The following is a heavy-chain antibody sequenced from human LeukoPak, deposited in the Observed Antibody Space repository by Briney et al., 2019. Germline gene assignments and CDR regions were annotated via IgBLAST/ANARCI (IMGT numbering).Heavy chain of an antibody. Sequence: GGSLRLSCAASGFTFSSYAMHWVRQAPGKGLEWVAVISYDGSNKYYADSVKGRFTISRDNSKNTLYLQMNSLRAEDTAVYYCAHLPTTVANSGAFDIWGQGTMVTVSS. CDR1: GFTFSSYA. CDR3: AHLPTTVANSGAFDI. D-gene: IGHD4-23*01. J-gene: IGHJ3*02. V-gene: IGHV3-30-3*01. CDR2: ISYDGSNK.